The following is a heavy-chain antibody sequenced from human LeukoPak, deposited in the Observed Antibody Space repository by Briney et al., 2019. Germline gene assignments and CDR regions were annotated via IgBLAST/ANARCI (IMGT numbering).Heavy chain of an antibody. D-gene: IGHD4-17*01. CDR3: ARAHPNYGDYPNAFDI. Sequence: PSQTLSLTCTVSGGSISSGGYYWSWIRQHPGKGLEWIGYIYYSGSTYYNPSLKSRVTISVDTSKNQFSLKLSSVTAADTAVYYCARAHPNYGDYPNAFDIWGQGTVVTVSS. V-gene: IGHV4-31*03. CDR2: IYYSGST. J-gene: IGHJ3*02. CDR1: GGSISSGGYY.